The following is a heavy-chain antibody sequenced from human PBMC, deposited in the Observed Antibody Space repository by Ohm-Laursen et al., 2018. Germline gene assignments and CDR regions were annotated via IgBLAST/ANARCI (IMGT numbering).Heavy chain of an antibody. CDR1: GFTFSNHG. J-gene: IGHJ4*02. Sequence: RSLRLSCAASGFTFSNHGMHWVRQAPGKGLEWVAIISRDGSTKYYGDSVKGRFTISRDDSKNTLFLQMSALRAEDTALYYCAKENPSYFYDYWGQGTLVTVSS. CDR2: ISRDGSTK. D-gene: IGHD3-10*01. CDR3: AKENPSYFYDY. V-gene: IGHV3-30*18.